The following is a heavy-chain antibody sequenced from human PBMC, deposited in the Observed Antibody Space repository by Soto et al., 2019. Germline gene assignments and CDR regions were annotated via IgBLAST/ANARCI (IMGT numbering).Heavy chain of an antibody. CDR3: ARYKQGYGKTVCDY. J-gene: IGHJ4*02. CDR2: SSSSRSTI. D-gene: IGHD5-12*01. Sequence: PGGSLRLSCEASGFPFNNYHLHCVRQAPRQGLDWVSYSSSSRSTIYYADSVKGRFTVSRDNASNSLYLQMNSLRDEDTAIYYCARYKQGYGKTVCDYWGQGLLVNVSS. V-gene: IGHV3-48*02. CDR1: GFPFNNYH.